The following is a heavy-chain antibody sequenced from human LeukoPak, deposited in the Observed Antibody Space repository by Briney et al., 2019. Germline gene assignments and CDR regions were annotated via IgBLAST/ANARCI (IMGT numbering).Heavy chain of an antibody. CDR1: GFIVSTNY. J-gene: IGHJ4*02. Sequence: GGSLRLSCAASGFIVSTNYMSWVRQAPGKGLEWVSVIYSGGSTYNADSVKGRFTISRDNSKNTLYLQMNRLRAEDTAVYYCARDQGEESGFDYWGQGTLVTVSS. V-gene: IGHV3-53*01. D-gene: IGHD3-10*01. CDR3: ARDQGEESGFDY. CDR2: IYSGGST.